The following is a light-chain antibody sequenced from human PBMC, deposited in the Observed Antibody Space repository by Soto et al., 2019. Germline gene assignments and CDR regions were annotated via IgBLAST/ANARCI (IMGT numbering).Light chain of an antibody. Sequence: DIQVTQPPSSLSASVGGRVTITCRASQSISSYLNWYQQKPGKAPNLLIYAASSLQSGVPSRFSGSGSGTDFTLTISSLQPEDFATYYCQQSYSTPITFGQGTRLEIK. J-gene: IGKJ5*01. CDR1: QSISSY. V-gene: IGKV1-39*01. CDR2: AAS. CDR3: QQSYSTPIT.